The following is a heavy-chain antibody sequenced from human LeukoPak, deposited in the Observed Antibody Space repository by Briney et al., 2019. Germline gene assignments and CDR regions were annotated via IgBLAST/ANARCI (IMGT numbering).Heavy chain of an antibody. D-gene: IGHD4-17*01. Sequence: AAETLSLTCAVYGGSFSGYYWSWTRQPPRKGLEWIGEINHSGSTNYNPSLKSRVTISVDTSKNQFSLKLSSVTAADTAVYYCWRGYGDYGLDYWGQGTLVTVSS. J-gene: IGHJ4*02. CDR1: GGSFSGYY. V-gene: IGHV4-34*01. CDR2: INHSGST. CDR3: WRGYGDYGLDY.